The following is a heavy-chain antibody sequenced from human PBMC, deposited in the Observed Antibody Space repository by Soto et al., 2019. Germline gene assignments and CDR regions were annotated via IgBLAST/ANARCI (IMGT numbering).Heavy chain of an antibody. Sequence: QVQLQESGPGLEKPSDTLSLTCAVSGYSISSSNWWGWIRQPPGKGLEWIGYIYYSGRTYNNPSLKSRVTMSVATSKNHFSLKQSSVTAVDTAVYYCARLWGAAAGYWFDPWGQGTLVTVSS. J-gene: IGHJ5*02. V-gene: IGHV4-28*01. CDR3: ARLWGAAAGYWFDP. CDR2: IYYSGRT. CDR1: GYSISSSNW. D-gene: IGHD6-13*01.